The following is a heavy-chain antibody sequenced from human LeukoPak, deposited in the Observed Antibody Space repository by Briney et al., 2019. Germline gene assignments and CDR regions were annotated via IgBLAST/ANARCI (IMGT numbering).Heavy chain of an antibody. CDR2: IKSKTDGGTT. D-gene: IGHD1-26*01. Sequence: GGSLRLSCAVSEFTFSNAWMSWVRQAPGKGLEWVGRIKSKTDGGTTDYAAPVKGRFTISRDDSKNTLYLQMNSLKTDDTAVYYCKVGPMFEYWGQGTLVTVSS. CDR3: KVGPMFEY. V-gene: IGHV3-15*01. CDR1: EFTFSNAW. J-gene: IGHJ4*02.